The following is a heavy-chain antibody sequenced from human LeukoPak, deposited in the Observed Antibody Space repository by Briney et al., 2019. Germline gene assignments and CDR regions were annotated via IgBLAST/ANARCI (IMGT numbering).Heavy chain of an antibody. CDR2: IYYSGST. CDR1: GGSISSYY. V-gene: IGHV4-59*08. D-gene: IGHD4-23*01. Sequence: SGTLSLTCTVSGGSISSYYWSWIRQPPGKGLEWIGYIYYSGSTNYNPSLKSRVTISVDTSKNQFSLKLSSVTAADTAVYYCARGKTTVVSPAYWYFDLWGRGTLVTVSS. J-gene: IGHJ2*01. CDR3: ARGKTTVVSPAYWYFDL.